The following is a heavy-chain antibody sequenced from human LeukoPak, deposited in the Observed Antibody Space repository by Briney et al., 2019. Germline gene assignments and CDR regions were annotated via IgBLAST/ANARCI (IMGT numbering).Heavy chain of an antibody. CDR3: ARMVRGVTDY. J-gene: IGHJ4*02. V-gene: IGHV3-7*01. Sequence: GGSLRLSCAASGFTFSSYRMSWVRQAPGKGLEWVANIKQDGSEKYYVDSVKGRFTISRDNAKNSLYLQMNSLRAEDTAVYYCARMVRGVTDYWGQGTLVTVSS. CDR2: IKQDGSEK. CDR1: GFTFSSYR. D-gene: IGHD3-10*01.